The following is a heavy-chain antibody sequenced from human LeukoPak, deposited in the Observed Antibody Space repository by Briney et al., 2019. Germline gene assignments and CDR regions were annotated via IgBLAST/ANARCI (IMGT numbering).Heavy chain of an antibody. D-gene: IGHD6-19*01. Sequence: GGSLRLSCAASGLTFSRSEMNWVRQAPGKGLEWISYISSSGGPIYYADSVKGRFTISRDNSKNTLYLQMNSLRAEDTAVYYCAREPTYSSGWYLDYWGQGTLVTVSS. CDR3: AREPTYSSGWYLDY. V-gene: IGHV3-48*03. J-gene: IGHJ4*02. CDR1: GLTFSRSE. CDR2: ISSSGGPI.